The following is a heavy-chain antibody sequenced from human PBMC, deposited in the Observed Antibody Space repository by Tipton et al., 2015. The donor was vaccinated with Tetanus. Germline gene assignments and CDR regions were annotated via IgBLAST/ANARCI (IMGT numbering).Heavy chain of an antibody. Sequence: GLVKPSETLSLTCTVSGGSINSGTFYWDWIRQSPGKGLEWIGEINHSGSTTYSPSFKSRVTISVDTPKNQFSLKLTSLTVADTAVYYCARGGSYSYGPRGFDLWGRGTLVTVSS. CDR2: INHSGST. D-gene: IGHD5-18*01. V-gene: IGHV4-39*07. CDR3: ARGGSYSYGPRGFDL. CDR1: GGSINSGTFY. J-gene: IGHJ2*01.